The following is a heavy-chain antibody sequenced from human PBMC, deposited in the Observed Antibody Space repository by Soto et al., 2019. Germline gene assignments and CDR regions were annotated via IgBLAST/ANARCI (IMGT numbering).Heavy chain of an antibody. CDR3: VYGDSRGPFDS. CDR2: IYNSGST. D-gene: IGHD4-17*01. V-gene: IGHV4-59*01. CDR1: GGSISSYY. J-gene: IGHJ4*02. Sequence: SETLSLTCTVSGGSISSYYWSWIRQPPGKGLEWIGYIYNSGSTNYNPSLKSRVTISVDTSKNQFSLKLSSVTAADTAVYYCVYGDSRGPFDSWGQGTLVTVSS.